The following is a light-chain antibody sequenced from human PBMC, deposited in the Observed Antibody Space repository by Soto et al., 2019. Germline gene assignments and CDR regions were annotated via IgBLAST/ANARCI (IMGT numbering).Light chain of an antibody. CDR3: QQYGSSPNT. CDR2: DAS. Sequence: EIVLTQSPGTLSLSPGERATLSCRASQSVSSSYLAWYQQKPGQAPRLLIYDASSRATGIPDRFSGGGSGTDFTLTISRLEPEDFAVYYCQQYGSSPNTFGGGPKVEIK. V-gene: IGKV3-20*01. CDR1: QSVSSSY. J-gene: IGKJ4*01.